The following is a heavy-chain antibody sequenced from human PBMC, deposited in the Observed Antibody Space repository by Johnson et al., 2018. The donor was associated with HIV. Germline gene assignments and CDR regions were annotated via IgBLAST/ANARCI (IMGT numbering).Heavy chain of an antibody. CDR3: ARGLGSRSAFDI. D-gene: IGHD2-2*01. CDR1: GFTFSNYA. CDR2: IYSGGST. J-gene: IGHJ3*02. V-gene: IGHV3-66*01. Sequence: VQLVESGGGVVQPGGSLRLSYAASGFTFSNYAMHWVRQAPGKGLEWVSVIYSGGSTYYADSVTGRFTISRDNSKNTLYLQMNSVRAEDTAVYYCARGLGSRSAFDIWGQGTMVTVSS.